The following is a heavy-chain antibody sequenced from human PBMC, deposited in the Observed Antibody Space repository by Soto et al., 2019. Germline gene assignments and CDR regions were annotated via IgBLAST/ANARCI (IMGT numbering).Heavy chain of an antibody. CDR2: ISAYNGNT. J-gene: IGHJ4*02. CDR1: GYSFTSYG. D-gene: IGHD2-21*02. V-gene: IGHV1-18*01. CDR3: ARSIVVVTALDY. Sequence: ASVKVSCKASGYSFTSYGISWVRQAPGQGLEWMGWISAYNGNTNYAQKLQGRVTMTTDTSTSTAYMELSSLRSEDTAVYYCARSIVVVTALDYWGQGTLVTVSS.